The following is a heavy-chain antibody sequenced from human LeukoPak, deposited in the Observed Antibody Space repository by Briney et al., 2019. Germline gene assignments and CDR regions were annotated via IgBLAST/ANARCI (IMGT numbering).Heavy chain of an antibody. CDR1: GFTFSDYS. Sequence: GGSLRLFCAASGFTFSDYSMNWVRQAPGKGLEWFSSISSTSSYIYYADSVKGRFTISRDSAKNSLYLQMNSLRVEETAVYYCARGSSALDYWGQGTLVTVSS. D-gene: IGHD3-22*01. J-gene: IGHJ4*02. CDR2: ISSTSSYI. V-gene: IGHV3-21*04. CDR3: ARGSSALDY.